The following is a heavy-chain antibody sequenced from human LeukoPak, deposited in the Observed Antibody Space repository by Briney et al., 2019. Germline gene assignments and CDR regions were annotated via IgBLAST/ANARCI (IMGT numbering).Heavy chain of an antibody. CDR3: AKEGSSGWYGEYYFDS. CDR2: IRYDGSNK. V-gene: IGHV3-30*02. CDR1: GFTFSSYG. D-gene: IGHD6-19*01. J-gene: IGHJ4*02. Sequence: PGGSLRHSCAASGFTFSSYGMHWVRQAPGKGLEWVAFIRYDGSNKYYADSVKGRFTISRDNSKNTLYLQMNSLRAEDTAVYYCAKEGSSGWYGEYYFDSGAREPWSPSPQ.